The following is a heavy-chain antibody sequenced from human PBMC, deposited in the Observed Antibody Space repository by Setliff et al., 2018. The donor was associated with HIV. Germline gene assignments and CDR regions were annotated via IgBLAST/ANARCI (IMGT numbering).Heavy chain of an antibody. D-gene: IGHD2-15*01. J-gene: IGHJ5*02. CDR1: GHTFSSYD. CDR3: ARGYCGGGICYSPNWLDP. CDR2: MNPNSGNT. Sequence: ASVKVSCKASGHTFSSYDINWVRQATGQGLEWMGWMNPNSGNTGYAQKFQGRVTMTRNTSIRTAYMELSSLRSDDTAIYYCARGYCGGGICYSPNWLDPWGQGTLVTVSS. V-gene: IGHV1-8*02.